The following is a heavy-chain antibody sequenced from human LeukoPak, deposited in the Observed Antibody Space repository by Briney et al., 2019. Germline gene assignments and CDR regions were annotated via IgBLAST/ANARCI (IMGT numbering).Heavy chain of an antibody. J-gene: IGHJ4*02. D-gene: IGHD6-13*01. CDR2: ISSSGSTI. V-gene: IGHV3-48*03. CDR3: ASESCSCGWDYFDY. CDR1: GFTFSSYE. Sequence: PGGSLRLSCAASGFTFSSYEMNWVRHAPGKGLEWVSYISSSGSTIYYADSVKGRFTISRDNAKNSLYLQMNSLGAEDTAVYYCASESCSCGWDYFDYWGQGTPVTVSS.